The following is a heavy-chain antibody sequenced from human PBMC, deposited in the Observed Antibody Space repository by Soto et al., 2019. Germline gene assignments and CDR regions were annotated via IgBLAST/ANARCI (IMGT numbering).Heavy chain of an antibody. D-gene: IGHD4-17*01. J-gene: IGHJ3*02. CDR1: SGSISSSNW. Sequence: QVQLQESGPGLVKPSGTLSLTCAVSSGSISSSNWWSWVRQPPGKGLEWIGEIYHSGSTNYNPSLKSRVTISVDKSKNHFCLKLSSVTAADTAVYYCARLPGGRAVTTRAFDIWGQGTMVTVSS. CDR2: IYHSGST. CDR3: ARLPGGRAVTTRAFDI. V-gene: IGHV4-4*02.